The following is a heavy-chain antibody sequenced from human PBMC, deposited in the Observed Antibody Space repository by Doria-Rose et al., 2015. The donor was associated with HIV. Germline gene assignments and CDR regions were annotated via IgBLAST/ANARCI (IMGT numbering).Heavy chain of an antibody. CDR1: GVSLSSPGMG. CDR2: IFLYDER. D-gene: IGHD6-13*01. Sequence: ESGPVLVKPTETLTLTCTVSGVSLSSPGMGVSWIRQPPGKALEWLANIFLYDERSYKTSLKSRPTISRGTSKSQVVLTMTDMDPVDTATYYCARIKSSRWYHKYYFDFWGQGTLVIVSA. J-gene: IGHJ4*02. V-gene: IGHV2-26*01. CDR3: ARIKSSRWYHKYYFDF.